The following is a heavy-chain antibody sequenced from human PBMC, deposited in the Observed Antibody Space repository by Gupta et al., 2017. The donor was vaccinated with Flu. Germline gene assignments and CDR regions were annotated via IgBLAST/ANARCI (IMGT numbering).Heavy chain of an antibody. CDR3: ARTVVAANSEFDP. V-gene: IGHV1-69*02. CDR2: IIPILGIA. J-gene: IGHJ5*02. Sequence: QVQLVQSGAEVKKPGSSVKVSCKASGGTFSSYTISWVRQAPGQGLEWMGRIIPILGIANYAQKFQGRVTITADKSTSTAYMELSSLRSEDTAVYYCARTVVAANSEFDPWGQGTLVTVSS. CDR1: GGTFSSYT. D-gene: IGHD2-15*01.